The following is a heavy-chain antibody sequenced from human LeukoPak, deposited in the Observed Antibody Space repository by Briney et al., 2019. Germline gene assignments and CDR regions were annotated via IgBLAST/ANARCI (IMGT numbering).Heavy chain of an antibody. CDR1: GFNFDRYT. CDR3: AKELDTMFFDY. Sequence: RGSLRLSCATSGFNFDRYTIHWVRQAPGKGLEWVSLAGWAGGTTFYSDSVRGRFTISRDSGRKSVYLQMNSLTTDDTAFYFCAKELDTMFFDYWGQGALVTVSS. J-gene: IGHJ4*02. CDR2: AGWAGGTT. D-gene: IGHD3-10*02. V-gene: IGHV3-43*01.